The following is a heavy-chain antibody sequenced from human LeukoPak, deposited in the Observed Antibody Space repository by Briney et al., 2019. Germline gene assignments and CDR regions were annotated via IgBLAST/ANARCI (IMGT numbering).Heavy chain of an antibody. Sequence: QPGGSLRLSCAASGFTFSSYAMSWVRQAPGKGLEWVSAISGSGGSTYYADSVKGRFTISRDNSKNTLYLQMNSLRAEDTAVYYCAKSTAFTYGGYVQHFDHWGQGTLVTVSS. V-gene: IGHV3-23*01. J-gene: IGHJ4*02. CDR1: GFTFSSYA. CDR2: ISGSGGST. CDR3: AKSTAFTYGGYVQHFDH. D-gene: IGHD5-12*01.